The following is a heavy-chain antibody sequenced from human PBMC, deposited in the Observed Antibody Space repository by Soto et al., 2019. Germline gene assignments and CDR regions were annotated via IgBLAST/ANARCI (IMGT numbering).Heavy chain of an antibody. V-gene: IGHV3-30-3*01. J-gene: IGHJ5*01. Sequence: AARFTRMPYAARRYRQAPGKGLEWVAVISYDGSNKYYADTVKGRFTISRDNSKNTLYLQMNSLRDEDTAVYYYSRDAWNFFSSFD. CDR1: RFTRMPYA. CDR3: SRDAWNFFSSFD. D-gene: IGHD3-3*01. CDR2: ISYDGSNK.